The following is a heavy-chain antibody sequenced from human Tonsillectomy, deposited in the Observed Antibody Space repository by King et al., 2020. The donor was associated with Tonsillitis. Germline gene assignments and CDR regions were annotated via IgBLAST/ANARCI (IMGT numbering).Heavy chain of an antibody. D-gene: IGHD4-17*01. CDR1: GFTFSSCG. CDR3: ARDWGDYGDPLDY. Sequence: QVQLVESGGGVVQPGKSLRVSCTVSGFTFSSCGMHWVRQAPGKGLEWVAVISFDGSKKYYGGSVKGRFTISRDNSNKTLYLEMHSLRADDTAVYYCARDWGDYGDPLDYWGQGTLVTVSS. V-gene: IGHV3-33*01. CDR2: ISFDGSKK. J-gene: IGHJ4*02.